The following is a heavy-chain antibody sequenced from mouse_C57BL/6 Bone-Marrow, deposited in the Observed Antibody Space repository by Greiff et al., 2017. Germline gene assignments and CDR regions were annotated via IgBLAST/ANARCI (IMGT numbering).Heavy chain of an antibody. CDR2: IDPANGNT. D-gene: IGHD1-1*01. J-gene: IGHJ1*03. CDR1: GFNIKNTY. Sequence: VQLKESVAELVRPGASVKLSCTASGFNIKNTYMHWVKQRPEQGLEWIGRIDPANGNTKYAPKFQGKATITADTSSNTAYLQLSSLTSEDTAIYYCTYYGSSHWYFDVWGTGTTVTVSS. CDR3: TYYGSSHWYFDV. V-gene: IGHV14-3*01.